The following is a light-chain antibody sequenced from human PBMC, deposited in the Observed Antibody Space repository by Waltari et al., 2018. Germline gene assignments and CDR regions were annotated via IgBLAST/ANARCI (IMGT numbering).Light chain of an antibody. CDR3: SAFAGSNNFGV. J-gene: IGLJ3*02. Sequence: QSALTQPPSASGSPGQSVTISCPGTSRDIGGSNFVSWYQQRPGKAPRCLIYYVNKRPSGVSDRFSGSKSGNTASLTVSGLQPDDEATYYCSAFAGSNNFGVFGGGTKLTVL. CDR1: SRDIGGSNF. CDR2: YVN. V-gene: IGLV2-8*01.